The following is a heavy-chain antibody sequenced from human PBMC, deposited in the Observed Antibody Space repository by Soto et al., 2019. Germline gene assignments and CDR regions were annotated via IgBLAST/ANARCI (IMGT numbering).Heavy chain of an antibody. CDR2: ISAYNGNT. J-gene: IGHJ5*02. CDR3: AREGAAHLRSWFDP. Sequence: ASVEVSCKXSGYTFTSYGISWVRQAPGQGLEWMGWISAYNGNTNYAQKLQGRVTMTTDTSTSTAYMELRSLRSDDTAVYYCAREGAAHLRSWFDPWGQGTLVTVSS. CDR1: GYTFTSYG. D-gene: IGHD6-6*01. V-gene: IGHV1-18*01.